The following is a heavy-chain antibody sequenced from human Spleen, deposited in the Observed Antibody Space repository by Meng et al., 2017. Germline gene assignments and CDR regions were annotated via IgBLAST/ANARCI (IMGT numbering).Heavy chain of an antibody. D-gene: IGHD3-22*01. CDR3: ARESQRGPMNQKRQFDY. CDR2: ISYDGSNK. J-gene: IGHJ4*02. CDR1: GGSFSGYY. V-gene: IGHV3-30*03. Sequence: GGSLRLSCAVYGGSFSGYYWSWIRQPPGKGLEWVAVISYDGSNKYYADSVKGRFTISRDNSKNTLYLQMNSLRAEDTAVYYCARESQRGPMNQKRQFDYWGQGTLVTVSS.